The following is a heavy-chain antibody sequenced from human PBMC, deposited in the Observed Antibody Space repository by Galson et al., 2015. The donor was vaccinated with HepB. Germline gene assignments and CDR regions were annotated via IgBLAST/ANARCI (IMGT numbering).Heavy chain of an antibody. J-gene: IGHJ4*02. D-gene: IGHD3-22*01. CDR3: VRDPSTITYTDTSGYYSGATIWDY. Sequence: SVKVSCKASGYIFTNYGISWVRQAPGQGLEWMGWISSYNGNTKYAQEIQGRVTMTTDTSTSTAYMELRSLRSGDTAVYYCVRDPSTITYTDTSGYYSGATIWDYWGQGTLVTVSS. CDR2: ISSYNGNT. V-gene: IGHV1-18*04. CDR1: GYIFTNYG.